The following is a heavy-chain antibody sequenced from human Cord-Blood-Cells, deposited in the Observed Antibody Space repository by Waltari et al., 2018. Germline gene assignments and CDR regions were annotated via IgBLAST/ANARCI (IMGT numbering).Heavy chain of an antibody. D-gene: IGHD2-2*01. J-gene: IGHJ4*02. V-gene: IGHV3-21*01. CDR2: ISSSSSYI. Sequence: EVQLVESGGGLVKPGGSLRLSCAASGFTFSSYSMNWVRQAPGKGLEWVSSISSSSSYIYYADSGKGRFTISRDNAKNSLYLQMNSLRAEDTAVYYCARGVVVVPAATYFDYWGQGTLVTVSS. CDR1: GFTFSSYS. CDR3: ARGVVVVPAATYFDY.